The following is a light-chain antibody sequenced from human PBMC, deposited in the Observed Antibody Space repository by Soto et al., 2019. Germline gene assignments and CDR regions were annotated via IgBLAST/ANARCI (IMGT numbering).Light chain of an antibody. Sequence: EIVMTHSPATLSVPLGERVTLSCRASQNVSSSLAWYQQKPGQAPRLLIYKASSMPSGIPARFSGSGSGTEFTLTISSLQPEDFAVYYCQQYKNWPTFGQGTKVDIK. CDR2: KAS. V-gene: IGKV3-15*01. J-gene: IGKJ1*01. CDR3: QQYKNWPT. CDR1: QNVSSS.